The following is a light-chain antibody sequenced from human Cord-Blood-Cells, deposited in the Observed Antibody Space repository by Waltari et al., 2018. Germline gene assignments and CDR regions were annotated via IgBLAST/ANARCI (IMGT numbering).Light chain of an antibody. CDR2: KDS. CDR1: ALPKQY. CDR3: SSYTSSSTWV. V-gene: IGLV3-25*03. Sequence: SYELTQPPSVSVSPGQTARITCSGDALPKQYAYWYQQKPGQAPVLVIYKDSKRPSGVSNRFSGSKSGNTASLTISGLQAEDEADYYCSSYTSSSTWVFGGGTKLTVL. J-gene: IGLJ3*02.